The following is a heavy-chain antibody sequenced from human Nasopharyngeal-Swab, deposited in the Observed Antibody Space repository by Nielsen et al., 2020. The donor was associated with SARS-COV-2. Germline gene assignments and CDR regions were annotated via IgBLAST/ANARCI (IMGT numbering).Heavy chain of an antibody. CDR1: GFTFSSYA. D-gene: IGHD3-3*01. Sequence: GGSLRLSCAASGFTFSSYAMSWVRQAPGKGLEWVSVISGSGSGTYYADSVKGRFTISRDKSKNTLYLQMSSLRADDTAIYYCAKGGRSITIFVVAGSFDNWGQGTLVTVSS. CDR3: AKGGRSITIFVVAGSFDN. J-gene: IGHJ4*02. CDR2: ISGSGSGT. V-gene: IGHV3-23*01.